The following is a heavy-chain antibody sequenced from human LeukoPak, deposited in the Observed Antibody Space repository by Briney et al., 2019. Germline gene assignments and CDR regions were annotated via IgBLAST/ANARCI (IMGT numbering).Heavy chain of an antibody. J-gene: IGHJ3*02. CDR3: AATNDYGDYVLAFDI. CDR2: INHSGST. Sequence: PSETLSLTCAVYGGSFSGYYWSWIRQPPGKGLEWLGEINHSGSTNYNPSLKSRVTISVDTSKNQFSLKLSSVTAADTAVYYCAATNDYGDYVLAFDIWGQGTMVTVSS. CDR1: GGSFSGYY. D-gene: IGHD4-17*01. V-gene: IGHV4-34*01.